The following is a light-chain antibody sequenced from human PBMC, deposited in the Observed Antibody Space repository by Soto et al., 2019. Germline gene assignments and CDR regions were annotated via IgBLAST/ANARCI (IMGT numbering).Light chain of an antibody. CDR3: SSYTNSNTWL. J-gene: IGLJ3*02. CDR2: EVT. CDR1: SSDVGGYNY. Sequence: QSALTQPASVSGSPGQSITISCTGTSSDVGGYNYVSWYQQHPGQVPKLTIYEVTNRPSGVSSRFSGSKSGNTASLTISGLQDEDGADYYCSSYTNSNTWLFGGGTKLTVL. V-gene: IGLV2-14*01.